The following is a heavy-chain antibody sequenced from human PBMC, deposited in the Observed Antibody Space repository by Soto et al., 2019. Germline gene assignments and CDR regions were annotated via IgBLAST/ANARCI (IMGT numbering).Heavy chain of an antibody. CDR1: GFTFSSYA. CDR2: ISYDGSNK. D-gene: IGHD3-22*01. Sequence: SLSLSFAASGFTFSSYAMHGVRQAPGKGLEWVAVISYDGSNKYYADSVKGRFTISRDNSKNTLYLQMNSPRAEDTAVYYCARDYYDSSGYYYYFDYWGQGTLVTVSS. J-gene: IGHJ4*02. CDR3: ARDYYDSSGYYYYFDY. V-gene: IGHV3-30-3*01.